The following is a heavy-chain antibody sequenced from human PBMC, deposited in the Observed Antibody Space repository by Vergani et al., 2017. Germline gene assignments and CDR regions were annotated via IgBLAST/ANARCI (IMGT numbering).Heavy chain of an antibody. J-gene: IGHJ4*02. CDR2: IWYDGSNK. Sequence: VQLVESGGGLVKPGGSLRLSCAASGFTFSSYGMHWVRQAPGKGLEWVAVIWYDGSNKYYADSVKGRFTISRDNSKNTLYLQMNSLRAEDTAVYYCAKAPDEAMVTSDYWGQGTLVTVSS. CDR3: AKAPDEAMVTSDY. V-gene: IGHV3-33*06. D-gene: IGHD5-18*01. CDR1: GFTFSSYG.